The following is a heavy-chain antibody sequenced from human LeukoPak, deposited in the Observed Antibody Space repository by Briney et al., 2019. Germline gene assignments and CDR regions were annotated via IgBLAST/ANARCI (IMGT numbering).Heavy chain of an antibody. V-gene: IGHV3-7*01. CDR2: IKQDGSEK. Sequence: GGSLRLSCAASGFTFSSYWMSWVRPAPGKGLEWVANIKQDGSEKYYVDSVKCRFTISRDNAKNSLYLQMNSLRAEDTAVYYCASAGRIVGATVAFDIWGQGTMVTVSS. D-gene: IGHD1-26*01. CDR3: ASAGRIVGATVAFDI. J-gene: IGHJ3*02. CDR1: GFTFSSYW.